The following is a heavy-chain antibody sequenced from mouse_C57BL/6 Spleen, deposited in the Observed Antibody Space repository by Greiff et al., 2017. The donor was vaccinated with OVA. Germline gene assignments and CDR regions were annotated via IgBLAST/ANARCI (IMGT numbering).Heavy chain of an antibody. CDR2: IDPSDSYT. CDR1: GYTFTSYW. V-gene: IGHV1-50*01. J-gene: IGHJ1*03. CDR3: AIYYGSSYWYFDV. D-gene: IGHD1-1*01. Sequence: QVQLQQPGAELVKPGASVKLSCKASGYTFTSYWMQWVKQRPGQGLEWIGEIDPSDSYTNYNQKFKGKATLTVDTSSSTAYMQLSSLTSEDSAVYYCAIYYGSSYWYFDVWGTGTTVTVSS.